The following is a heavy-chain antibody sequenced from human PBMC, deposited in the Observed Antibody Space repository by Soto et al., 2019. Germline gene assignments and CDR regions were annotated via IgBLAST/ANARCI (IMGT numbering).Heavy chain of an antibody. CDR2: IDYSGST. D-gene: IGHD3-10*01. J-gene: IGHJ3*02. V-gene: IGHV4-31*03. Sequence: QVQLQESGPGLVKPSQTLSLTCTVSGGSISSGGYYWSWIRQHPGKGLEWIGYIDYSGSTYYNPSLKSRVTISVDTSKNQFSLKLGSVTAADTAVYHCARDLVLLWFGESRGAFDIWGQGTMVTVSS. CDR3: ARDLVLLWFGESRGAFDI. CDR1: GGSISSGGYY.